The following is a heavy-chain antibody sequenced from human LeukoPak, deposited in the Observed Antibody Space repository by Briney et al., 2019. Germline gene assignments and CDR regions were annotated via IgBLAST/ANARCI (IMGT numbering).Heavy chain of an antibody. Sequence: GASVKVSCKASGYTFTSYGISWVRQAPGQGLEWMGWISAYNGNTNYAQKLQGRVTMTTDTSTSTAYMELRSLRSDDTAVYYCARGRPRRITMIVVPRDGYYYMDVWGKGTTVTISS. CDR3: ARGRPRRITMIVVPRDGYYYMDV. J-gene: IGHJ6*03. CDR1: GYTFTSYG. CDR2: ISAYNGNT. V-gene: IGHV1-18*01. D-gene: IGHD3-22*01.